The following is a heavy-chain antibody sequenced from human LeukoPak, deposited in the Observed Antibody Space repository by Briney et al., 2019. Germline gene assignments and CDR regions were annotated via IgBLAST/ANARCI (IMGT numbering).Heavy chain of an antibody. V-gene: IGHV1-2*02. CDR1: GYTFTGYY. D-gene: IGHD3-9*01. CDR3: ARVRILRYFDWPYYFDY. CDR2: INPNSGGT. Sequence: ASVKVSCKASGYTFTGYYMHWVRQAPGQGLEWMGWINPNSGGTNYAQKFQGRDTMTRDTSISTAYMELSRLRSDDTAVYYCARVRILRYFDWPYYFDYWGQGTLVTVSS. J-gene: IGHJ4*02.